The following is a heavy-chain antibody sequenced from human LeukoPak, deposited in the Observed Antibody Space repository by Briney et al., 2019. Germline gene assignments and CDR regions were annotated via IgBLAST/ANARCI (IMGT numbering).Heavy chain of an antibody. J-gene: IGHJ5*02. CDR2: IKQDGSEK. V-gene: IGHV3-7*01. Sequence: GGSLRLSCAASGFTFSSYWMSWVRQAPGKGLEWVANIKQDGSEKYYVDSVKGRFTTSRDNAKNSLYLQMNSLRAEDTAVYYCARDYYDSSGYFTFDPWGQGTLVTVSS. CDR3: ARDYYDSSGYFTFDP. D-gene: IGHD3-22*01. CDR1: GFTFSSYW.